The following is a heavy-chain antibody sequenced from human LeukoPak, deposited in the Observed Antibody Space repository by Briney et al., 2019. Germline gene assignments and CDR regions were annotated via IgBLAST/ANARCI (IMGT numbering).Heavy chain of an antibody. J-gene: IGHJ4*02. V-gene: IGHV4-34*01. Sequence: PSETLSLTCAVHGGSFSGYYWSWIRQPPGKGLEWIGEINHSGSTNYNPSLKSRVTISVDTSKNQFSLKLSSVTAADTAVYYCADRRRYSYGLDYWGQGTLVTVSS. CDR1: GGSFSGYY. D-gene: IGHD5-18*01. CDR2: INHSGST. CDR3: ADRRRYSYGLDY.